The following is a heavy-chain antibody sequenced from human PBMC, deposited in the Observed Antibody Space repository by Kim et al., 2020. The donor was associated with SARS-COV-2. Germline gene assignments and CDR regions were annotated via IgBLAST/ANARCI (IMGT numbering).Heavy chain of an antibody. V-gene: IGHV5-51*01. D-gene: IGHD2-15*01. Sequence: GESLKISCKGSGYSFNTYWIGWVRQMPGKGLEWMGIIYPGDSDTRYSPSFQGQVTFSAAKSISTAYLQWSSLRASDTAMYYCARLYCRSGTCYVGFDFWGPGTLVPVSS. CDR1: GYSFNTYW. J-gene: IGHJ4*02. CDR3: ARLYCRSGTCYVGFDF. CDR2: IYPGDSDT.